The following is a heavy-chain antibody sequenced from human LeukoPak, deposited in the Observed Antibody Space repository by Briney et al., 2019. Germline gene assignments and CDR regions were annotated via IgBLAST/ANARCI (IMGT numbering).Heavy chain of an antibody. CDR1: GFTFSSYG. Sequence: GGSLRLSCAASGFTFSSYGMHWVRQAPGKGGGWGAVISYDGSNKYYADSVKGRFTISRDNSKNTLYLQMNSLRAEDTAVYYCAKDRHSTYYYGMDVWGQGTTVTVSS. CDR2: ISYDGSNK. V-gene: IGHV3-30*18. CDR3: AKDRHSTYYYGMDV. D-gene: IGHD4-11*01. J-gene: IGHJ6*02.